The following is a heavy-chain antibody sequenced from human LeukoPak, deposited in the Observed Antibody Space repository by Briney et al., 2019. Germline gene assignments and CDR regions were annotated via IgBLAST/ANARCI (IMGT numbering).Heavy chain of an antibody. Sequence: SETLSLTCTXSGASLSRYXCXXXXQSPGKGXEWIGLISYSGNTKYXSSLESRVTISLDTSKNQCSLKLRSVTAADTATYYCVRGAGWLPDYWGQGVLVTVSS. CDR3: VRGAGWLPDY. CDR2: ISYSGNT. J-gene: IGHJ4*02. CDR1: GASLSRYX. D-gene: IGHD5-24*01. V-gene: IGHV4-59*01.